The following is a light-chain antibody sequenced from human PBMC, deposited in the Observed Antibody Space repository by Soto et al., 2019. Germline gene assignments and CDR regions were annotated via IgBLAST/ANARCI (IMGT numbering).Light chain of an antibody. J-gene: IGKJ5*01. CDR1: ADVSSSY. Sequence: EIVLTQSPATLSFSPGERATLSCGASADVSSSYVAWYQQKSGLAPRLLINDASSRATGIPDRFSGSKSGTDFTLTIRRLEPEDAGVYYCQQYGSSPITFGQGTRLEIK. CDR2: DAS. CDR3: QQYGSSPIT. V-gene: IGKV3D-20*01.